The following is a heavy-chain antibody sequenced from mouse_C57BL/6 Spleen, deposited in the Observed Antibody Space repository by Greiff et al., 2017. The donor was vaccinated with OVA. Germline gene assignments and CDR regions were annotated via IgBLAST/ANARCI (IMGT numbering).Heavy chain of an antibody. CDR1: GFTFSDYG. CDR3: ARAYGSLMDY. J-gene: IGHJ4*01. V-gene: IGHV5-17*01. Sequence: EVKVVESGGGLVKPGGSLKLSCAASGFTFSDYGMHWVRQAPEKGLEWVAYISSGSSTIYYADTVKGRFTISRDNAKNTLFLQMTSLRSEDTAMYYCARAYGSLMDYWGQGTSVTVSS. CDR2: ISSGSSTI. D-gene: IGHD1-1*01.